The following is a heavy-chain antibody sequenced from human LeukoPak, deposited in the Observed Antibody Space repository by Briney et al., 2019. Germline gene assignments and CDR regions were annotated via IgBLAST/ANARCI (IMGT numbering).Heavy chain of an antibody. CDR1: GFTVSSNY. V-gene: IGHV3-33*08. D-gene: IGHD3-22*01. Sequence: GGSLRLSCAASGFTVSSNYMSWVRQAPGKGLEWVAVIWYDGSNKYYADSVKGRFTISRDNSKNTLYLQMNSLRAEDTAVYYCARMTYDSSARVVYYFDYWGQGTLVTVSS. CDR3: ARMTYDSSARVVYYFDY. CDR2: IWYDGSNK. J-gene: IGHJ4*02.